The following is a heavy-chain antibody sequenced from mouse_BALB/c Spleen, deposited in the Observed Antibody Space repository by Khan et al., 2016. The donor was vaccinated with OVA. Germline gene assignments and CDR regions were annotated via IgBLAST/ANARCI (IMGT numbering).Heavy chain of an antibody. Sequence: VRLQQSGAELVKPGASVKLSCTASGFNIKDTYMHWVKQRPEQGLEWIGRIDPANGNTDYDPKFQGKATITADTSSTTAYLQLSSLTSEDTAVHYCARWPRGYWGQGTTLPVSS. V-gene: IGHV14-3*02. CDR1: GFNIKDTY. CDR2: IDPANGNT. CDR3: ARWPRGY. J-gene: IGHJ2*01.